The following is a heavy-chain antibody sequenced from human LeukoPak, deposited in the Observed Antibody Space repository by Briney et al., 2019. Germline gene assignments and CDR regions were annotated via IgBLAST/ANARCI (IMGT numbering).Heavy chain of an antibody. CDR1: GFTFSSYA. V-gene: IGHV3-23*01. CDR2: ISGSGGST. Sequence: GGSLRLSCAASGFTFSSYAMSWVRQAPGKGLEWVSAISGSGGSTYYADSVKGRFTISRDNSKNTLYLQMNSLRAEDTAVYYCAQFNSNIGAYYYGMDVWGQGTTVTVSS. CDR3: AQFNSNIGAYYYGMDV. J-gene: IGHJ6*02. D-gene: IGHD4-11*01.